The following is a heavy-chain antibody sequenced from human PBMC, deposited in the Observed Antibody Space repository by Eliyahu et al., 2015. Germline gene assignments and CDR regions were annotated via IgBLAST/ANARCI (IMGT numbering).Heavy chain of an antibody. CDR2: ISGSGSTI. Sequence: DVQLVESGGGLIHPGGSLRLSCAASAFTFSSYAMNWVRQAPGKGLEWISYISGSGSTIYYADSVKGRFTISRDNAKNSLYLQMNGLKAEDTAVYYCASGPYCGGDSCYHYFECWGQGTLVTVAS. CDR1: AFTFSSYA. J-gene: IGHJ4*02. D-gene: IGHD2-15*01. V-gene: IGHV3-48*03. CDR3: ASGPYCGGDSCYHYFEC.